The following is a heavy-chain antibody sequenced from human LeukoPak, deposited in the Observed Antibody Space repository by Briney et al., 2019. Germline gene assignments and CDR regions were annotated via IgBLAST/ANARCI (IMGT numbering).Heavy chain of an antibody. CDR2: ISYEGSDK. CDR3: VRDNPPDCSSTSCYKGFYYYYMDV. CDR1: GFTFSSYT. V-gene: IGHV3-30*04. D-gene: IGHD2-2*02. Sequence: GGSLRLSCAASGFTFSSYTMHWVRQAPGKGLEWVAIISYEGSDKYYADSVKGRFTISRDNSKNTLYLQMNSLRAEDTAVYYCVRDNPPDCSSTSCYKGFYYYYMDVWGKGTTVTVSS. J-gene: IGHJ6*03.